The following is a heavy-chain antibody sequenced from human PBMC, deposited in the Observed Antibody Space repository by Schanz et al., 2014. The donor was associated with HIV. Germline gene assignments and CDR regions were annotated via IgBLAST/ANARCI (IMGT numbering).Heavy chain of an antibody. D-gene: IGHD2-2*01. CDR1: GFSSSNSV. Sequence: QAQLVESGGGVVQPGGSLRLSCAASGFSSSNSVIHWVRQAPGKGLEWVAALFGSNEHYKESVKGRFTVSGDTSKNTVDLQMTSLRPEDTAVYFCARDGNIVVIPAAKGEGSWFDPWGQGTLVTVSS. J-gene: IGHJ5*02. CDR2: LFGSNE. V-gene: IGHV3-30*04. CDR3: ARDGNIVVIPAAKGEGSWFDP.